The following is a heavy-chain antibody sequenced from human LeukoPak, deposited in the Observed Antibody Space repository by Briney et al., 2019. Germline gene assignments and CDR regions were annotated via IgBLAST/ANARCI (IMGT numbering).Heavy chain of an antibody. CDR3: STLVRESPAFDV. V-gene: IGHV1-2*02. CDR2: INPKSGDT. D-gene: IGHD3-10*01. Sequence: ASVKVSCKASGYTFTGYYMHWVRQAPGQGLGYMGWINPKSGDTNCAQKFQGRVTMTRDTSISTAYMELSRLRSDDTAVYYCSTLVRESPAFDVWGRGTMVTVSS. J-gene: IGHJ3*01. CDR1: GYTFTGYY.